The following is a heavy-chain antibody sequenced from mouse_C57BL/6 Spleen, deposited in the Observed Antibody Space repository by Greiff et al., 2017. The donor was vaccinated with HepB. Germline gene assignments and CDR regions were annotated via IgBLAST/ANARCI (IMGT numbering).Heavy chain of an antibody. Sequence: QVQLQQSGAELVKPGASVKLSCKASGYTFTSYWMHWVKQRPGQGLEWIGMIHPNSGSTNYNEKFKSKATLTVDKSSSTAYMQLSSLTSEDSAVYYCAGYYYGSRDWYFDVWGTGTTVTVSS. J-gene: IGHJ1*03. CDR1: GYTFTSYW. CDR3: AGYYYGSRDWYFDV. V-gene: IGHV1-64*01. CDR2: IHPNSGST. D-gene: IGHD1-1*01.